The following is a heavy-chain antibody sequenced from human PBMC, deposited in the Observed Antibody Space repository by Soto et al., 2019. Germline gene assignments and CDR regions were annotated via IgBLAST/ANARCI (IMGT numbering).Heavy chain of an antibody. CDR3: GGGSPAMPPGEPFPYYFTY. J-gene: IGHJ4*02. Sequence: QVQLQQWGAGLLKPSETLSLTCAVYGGSFSGYYWSWIRQPPGKGLEWIGEINHSGSTNYNPSLRSRSTISVARPRTNFPLKLSSVPAGAPVGNYGGGGSPAMPPGEPFPYYFTYGAREPWSPSPQ. CDR1: GGSFSGYY. D-gene: IGHD3-16*01. CDR2: INHSGST. V-gene: IGHV4-34*01.